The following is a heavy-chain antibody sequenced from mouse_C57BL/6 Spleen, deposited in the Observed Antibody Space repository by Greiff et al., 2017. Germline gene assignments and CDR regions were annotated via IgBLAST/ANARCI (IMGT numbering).Heavy chain of an antibody. CDR1: GYSITSGYY. D-gene: IGHD1-1*02. J-gene: IGHJ4*01. Sequence: EVHLVESGPGLVKPSQSLSLTCSVTGYSITSGYYWNWIRQFPGNKLEWMGYISYDGSNNYNPSLKNRISITRDTSKNQFFLKLNSVTTEDTATYYCATYGPPYAMDYWGQGTSVTVSS. V-gene: IGHV3-6*01. CDR2: ISYDGSN. CDR3: ATYGPPYAMDY.